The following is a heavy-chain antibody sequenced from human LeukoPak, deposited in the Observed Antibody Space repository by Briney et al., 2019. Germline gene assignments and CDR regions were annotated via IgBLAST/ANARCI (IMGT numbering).Heavy chain of an antibody. CDR3: ARLAARRGYYYYGMDV. CDR1: GGSISGDY. CDR2: IYYSGTGIT. D-gene: IGHD3-10*01. J-gene: IGHJ6*02. V-gene: IGHV4-59*01. Sequence: SETLSLTCTVSGGSISGDYWSWIRQPPGKGLEYIGYIYYSGTGITNYNPSLKSRVTISVDTSKNQFSLRLSSVPPADTAVYYCARLAARRGYYYYGMDVWGQGTTVTVSS.